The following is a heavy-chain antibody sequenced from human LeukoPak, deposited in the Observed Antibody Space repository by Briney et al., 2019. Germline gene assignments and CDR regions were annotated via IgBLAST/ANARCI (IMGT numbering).Heavy chain of an antibody. CDR3: ARVILTGYGDYYYYMGV. CDR2: VNPNSGGT. V-gene: IGHV1-2*06. D-gene: IGHD3-9*01. J-gene: IGHJ6*03. CDR1: GYTFTGYY. Sequence: ASVKVFCKASGYTFTGYYMHWVRQAPGQGLEWMGRVNPNSGGTNYAQKFQGRVTMTRDTSISTAYMELSRLRSDDTAVYYCARVILTGYGDYYYYMGVWGKGTTVTVSS.